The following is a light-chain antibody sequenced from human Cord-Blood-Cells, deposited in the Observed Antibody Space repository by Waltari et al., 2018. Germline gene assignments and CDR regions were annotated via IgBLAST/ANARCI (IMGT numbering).Light chain of an antibody. V-gene: IGKV4-1*01. Sequence: DVVMSRSPSSRAGAVGGRGPRDCKCSQSVLYSSDNKNYLAWYQQEPGQPPKLLVCWASTREAGVPGRFSGGGSGTDFALTVSSRQDEGVAVYNCQQCYSTPRTFGHGDKVEIE. CDR3: QQCYSTPRT. J-gene: IGKJ1*01. CDR1: QSVLYSSDNKNY. CDR2: WAS.